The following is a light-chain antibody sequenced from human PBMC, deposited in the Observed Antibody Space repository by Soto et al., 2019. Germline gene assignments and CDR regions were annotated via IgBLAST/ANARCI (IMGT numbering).Light chain of an antibody. Sequence: QSVLTQPASVSGSPGQSITISCTGTSSDVGGYNYVSWYQQHPGKAHKLMIYDVSNRPSGVSNRFSGSKSGTTASLTISGLQAEDEADYYCSSYSSTGTLRVFGGGTKLTVL. CDR2: DVS. CDR3: SSYSSTGTLRV. CDR1: SSDVGGYNY. V-gene: IGLV2-14*01. J-gene: IGLJ2*01.